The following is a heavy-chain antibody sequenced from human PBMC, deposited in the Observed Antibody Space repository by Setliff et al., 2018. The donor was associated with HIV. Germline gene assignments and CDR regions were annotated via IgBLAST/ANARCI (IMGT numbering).Heavy chain of an antibody. Sequence: ASVKVSCKASGNTFSSHYMHWVRQAPGKGLEWMGLINPSGDITSYAEKFQGRVTMTRDTSTSTVYMELSSLRSEDTAVYYCARDHMSVGAWVGATSRGLFQHWGQGTLVTVPQ. CDR1: GNTFSSHY. CDR3: ARDHMSVGAWVGATSRGLFQH. D-gene: IGHD1-26*01. V-gene: IGHV1-46*01. CDR2: INPSGDIT. J-gene: IGHJ1*01.